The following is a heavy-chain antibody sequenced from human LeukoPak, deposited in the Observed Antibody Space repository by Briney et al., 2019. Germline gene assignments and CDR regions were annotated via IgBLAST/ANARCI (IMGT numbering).Heavy chain of an antibody. CDR1: GFTFSSYG. D-gene: IGHD3-10*01. CDR3: AQRFGEYDAFDI. CDR2: ISYDGNTI. J-gene: IGHJ3*02. V-gene: IGHV3-30*18. Sequence: GGSLRLSCAASGFTFSSYGMHWVRQAPGKGLEWVALISYDGNTINYADSVKGRFTISRDNSKNTVSLQMNSLRAEDTAVYYCAQRFGEYDAFDIWGQGTMVTVSS.